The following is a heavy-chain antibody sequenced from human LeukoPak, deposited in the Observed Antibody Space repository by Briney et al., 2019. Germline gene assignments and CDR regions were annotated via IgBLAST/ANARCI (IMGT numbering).Heavy chain of an antibody. J-gene: IGHJ3*02. V-gene: IGHV4-31*03. CDR1: GGSISSSAYH. Sequence: PSQTLSLTCSVSGGSISSSAYHWSWFRQHPGKGLEWIGYIYYTGRTYYSPSLKSRVTISLDTSKNQFSLKLSSVTAADTAVYYCARASSGDDAFDIWGQGTMVTVSS. CDR3: ARASSGDDAFDI. CDR2: IYYTGRT. D-gene: IGHD6-19*01.